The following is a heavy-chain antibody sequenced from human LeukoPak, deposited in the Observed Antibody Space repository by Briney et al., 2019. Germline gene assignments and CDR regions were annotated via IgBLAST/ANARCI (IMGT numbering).Heavy chain of an antibody. CDR1: GYTFTSYD. J-gene: IGHJ4*02. D-gene: IGHD3-3*01. CDR3: ARVKITIFGVVTSYYFDY. CDR2: MNPNSGNT. Sequence: ASVKVSCKASGYTFTSYDINWVRQATGQGLEWMGWMNPNSGNTGYAQKFQGRVTITRNTSISTAYMELSSLRSEDTAVYYCARVKITIFGVVTSYYFDYWGQGTLVTVSS. V-gene: IGHV1-8*03.